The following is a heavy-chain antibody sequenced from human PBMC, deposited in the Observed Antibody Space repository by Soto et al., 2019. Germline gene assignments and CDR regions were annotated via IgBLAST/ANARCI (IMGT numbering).Heavy chain of an antibody. CDR3: VRAFYTWFDP. J-gene: IGHJ5*02. V-gene: IGHV5-51*01. CDR2: IYPGDSET. CDR1: GYTFSTYW. Sequence: GESLKISCKGSGYTFSTYWIGWVRQMPGKGLEWMGDIYPGDSETRYSPSFQGRVTISADKSISTAYLPWSRPAAPAPAMSYCVRAFYTWFDPWGHGTLVTVSS. D-gene: IGHD3-3*02.